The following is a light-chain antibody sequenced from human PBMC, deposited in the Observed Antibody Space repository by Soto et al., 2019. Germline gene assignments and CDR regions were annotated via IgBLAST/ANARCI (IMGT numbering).Light chain of an antibody. J-gene: IGKJ1*01. CDR1: QSVRNNY. V-gene: IGKV3-20*01. CDR2: GAS. Sequence: EIVLTQSPGTLSLSPGERATLSCRASQSVRNNYLAWYQQKPGQAPRLLMYGASSRATGIPDRFSGSGSGTDFTLTISRLEPEDFAVYYCQQYDRSPSTFGQGTRWIS. CDR3: QQYDRSPST.